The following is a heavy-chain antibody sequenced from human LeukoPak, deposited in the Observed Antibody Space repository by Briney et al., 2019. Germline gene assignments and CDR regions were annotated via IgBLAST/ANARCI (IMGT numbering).Heavy chain of an antibody. D-gene: IGHD5-24*01. V-gene: IGHV1-18*01. CDR1: GYTFDNYG. J-gene: IGHJ3*02. CDR3: ARDFGMFTISHGDAFAI. Sequence: SVKVSCKASGYTFDNYGISWVRQAPGQGLEWMGWISAYDGNTNYANKLQGRVTMTTDASTSTAFMELRSLTSDDTAVYFCARDFGMFTISHGDAFAIWGQGTVVTVSS. CDR2: ISAYDGNT.